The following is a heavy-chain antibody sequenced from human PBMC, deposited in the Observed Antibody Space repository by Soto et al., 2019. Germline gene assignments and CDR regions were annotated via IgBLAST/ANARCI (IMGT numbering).Heavy chain of an antibody. J-gene: IGHJ3*02. CDR3: ARDPLDCSSTSCYGGAFDI. CDR1: GGSFSGYY. CDR2: INHSGST. Sequence: SGTLSLTCAVYGGSFSGYYWSWIRQPPGKGLEWIGEINHSGSTNYNPSLKSRVTISVDTSKNQFSLKLSSVTAADTAVYYCARDPLDCSSTSCYGGAFDIWGQGTMVT. D-gene: IGHD2-2*01. V-gene: IGHV4-34*01.